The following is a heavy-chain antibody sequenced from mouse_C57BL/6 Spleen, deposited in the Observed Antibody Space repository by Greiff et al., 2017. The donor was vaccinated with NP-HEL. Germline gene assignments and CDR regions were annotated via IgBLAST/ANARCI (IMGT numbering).Heavy chain of an antibody. Sequence: EVQLQQSGAELVKPGASVKLSCTASGFNIKDTYMHWVKPRPDPGLEWIGRIDPANGNPPSAPPFQGKATLTADTSSNPASLQLSSLTSEDTAVYDCARINAWGQGTTLTVAS. CDR2: IDPANGNP. J-gene: IGHJ2*01. CDR3: ARINA. V-gene: IGHV14-3*02. CDR1: GFNIKDTY.